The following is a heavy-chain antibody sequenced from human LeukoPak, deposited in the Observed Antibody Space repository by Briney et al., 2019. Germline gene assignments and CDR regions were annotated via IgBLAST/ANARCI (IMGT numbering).Heavy chain of an antibody. CDR1: GGSISSSSYY. CDR2: IYYSGST. D-gene: IGHD3-10*01. J-gene: IGHJ4*02. Sequence: SETLSLTCTVSGGSISSSSYYWGWIRQPPGKGLEWIGSIYYSGSTYYNPSLKSRVTISVDTSKNQFSLKLSSVTAADTAVYYCARERDYYGSGSYDYWGQGTLVTVSS. CDR3: ARERDYYGSGSYDY. V-gene: IGHV4-39*02.